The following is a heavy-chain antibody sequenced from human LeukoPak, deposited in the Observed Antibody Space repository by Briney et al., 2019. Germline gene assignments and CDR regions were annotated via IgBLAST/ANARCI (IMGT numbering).Heavy chain of an antibody. Sequence: PSETLSLTCAVSGGSISSGGYSWSWIRQPPGKGLEWIGEINHSGSTNYNPSLKSRVTISVDTSKNQFSLKLSSVTAADTAVYYCARAGQWLRHCYYYYMDVWGKGTTVTVSS. J-gene: IGHJ6*03. CDR3: ARAGQWLRHCYYYYMDV. CDR2: INHSGST. CDR1: GGSISSGGYS. D-gene: IGHD5-12*01. V-gene: IGHV4-34*01.